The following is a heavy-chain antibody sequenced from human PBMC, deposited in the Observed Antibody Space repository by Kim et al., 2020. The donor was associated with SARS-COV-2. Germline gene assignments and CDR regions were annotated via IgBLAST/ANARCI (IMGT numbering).Heavy chain of an antibody. CDR1: GYTFTSYA. D-gene: IGHD3-22*01. J-gene: IGHJ6*02. CDR2: INTNTGNP. V-gene: IGHV7-4-1*02. Sequence: ASVKVSCKASGYTFTSYAMNWVRQAPGQGLEWMGWINTNTGNPTYAQGFTGRFVFSLDTSVSTAYLQISSLKAEDTAVYYCARSYDSSGYYLHYGMDVWGQGTTVTVSS. CDR3: ARSYDSSGYYLHYGMDV.